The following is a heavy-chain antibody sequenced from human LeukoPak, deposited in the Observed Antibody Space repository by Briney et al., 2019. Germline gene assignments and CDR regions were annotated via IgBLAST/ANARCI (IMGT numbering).Heavy chain of an antibody. J-gene: IGHJ4*02. Sequence: GGSLRLSCAASGFAFSSHAMTWVRQAPGKGLEWVSSISGSAENTYYADSVKGRFTISRDNSKNTLYLQMNSLRAEDTAVYYCANPGIAAAGKDYWGQGTLVTVSS. CDR1: GFAFSSHA. CDR3: ANPGIAAAGKDY. D-gene: IGHD6-13*01. V-gene: IGHV3-23*01. CDR2: ISGSAENT.